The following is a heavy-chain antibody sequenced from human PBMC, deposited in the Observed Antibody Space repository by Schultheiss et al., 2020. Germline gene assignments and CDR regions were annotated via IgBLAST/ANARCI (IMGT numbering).Heavy chain of an antibody. CDR1: GYSFTSYW. Sequence: GESLKISCKGSGYSFTSYWIGWVRQMPGKGLEWMGIIYPGDSDTRYSPSFQGQVTISADKSISTAYLQWSSLKASDTAMYYCARTYYYDSSGYFGYYFDYWGKGTLVTVSS. V-gene: IGHV5-51*01. J-gene: IGHJ4*02. CDR2: IYPGDSDT. CDR3: ARTYYYDSSGYFGYYFDY. D-gene: IGHD3-22*01.